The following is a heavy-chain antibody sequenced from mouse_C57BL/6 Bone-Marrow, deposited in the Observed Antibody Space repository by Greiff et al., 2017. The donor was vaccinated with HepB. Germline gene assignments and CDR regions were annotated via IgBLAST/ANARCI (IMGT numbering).Heavy chain of an antibody. CDR3: AFITTVPWFAY. CDR2: IHPNSGST. J-gene: IGHJ3*01. D-gene: IGHD1-1*01. CDR1: GYTFTSYW. V-gene: IGHV1-64*01. Sequence: QVQLQQPGAELVKPGASVKLSCKASGYTFTSYWMHWVKQRPGQGLEWIGMIHPNSGSTNYNEKFKGKATLTVDKSSSTAYMQLSSLTSEDSAVYYCAFITTVPWFAYWGQGTPVTVSA.